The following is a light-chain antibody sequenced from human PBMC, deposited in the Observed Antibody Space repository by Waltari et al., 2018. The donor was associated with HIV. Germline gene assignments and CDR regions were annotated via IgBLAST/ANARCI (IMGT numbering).Light chain of an antibody. CDR3: GTWDSSVSAGV. J-gene: IGLJ3*02. V-gene: IGLV1-51*01. CDR2: DNN. Sequence: QSVLTQPPSVSAAPGQRVTIPYFGPTSNIAKNFVSWYQQLPETAHKLSIYDNNKRPSGIPDRLSGSKSGTSATLAITGLQSGDEADYYCGTWDSSVSAGVFGGGTKVTVL. CDR1: TSNIAKNF.